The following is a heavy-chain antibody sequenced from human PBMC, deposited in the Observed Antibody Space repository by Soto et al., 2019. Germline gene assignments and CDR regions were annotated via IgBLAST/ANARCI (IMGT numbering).Heavy chain of an antibody. D-gene: IGHD5-12*01. Sequence: ASVKVSCKASGGTFSSYAIGWVRQAPGQGLEWMGGIIPIFGPANYAQKFQGRVTITADESTSTAYMELSSLRSEDTAVYYCARDRRGRDGYNFGTRYYYGMDVWGQGTTVTVSS. V-gene: IGHV1-69*13. CDR3: ARDRRGRDGYNFGTRYYYGMDV. CDR2: IIPIFGPA. J-gene: IGHJ6*02. CDR1: GGTFSSYA.